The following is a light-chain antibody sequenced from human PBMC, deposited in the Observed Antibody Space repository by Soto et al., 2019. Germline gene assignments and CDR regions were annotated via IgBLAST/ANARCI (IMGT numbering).Light chain of an antibody. J-gene: IGKJ2*01. CDR2: WAS. CDR3: QQYYSSPYT. V-gene: IGKV4-1*01. Sequence: DIVMTQSPDSLAVSLGERATINCKSSQSVLYNSNNKNYLAWYQQKPGQPPKLLIYWASTRESGVPDRFSGSGPGADFTLTISSLQAEDAAVYFCQQYYSSPYTFGQGTTLEI. CDR1: QSVLYNSNNKNY.